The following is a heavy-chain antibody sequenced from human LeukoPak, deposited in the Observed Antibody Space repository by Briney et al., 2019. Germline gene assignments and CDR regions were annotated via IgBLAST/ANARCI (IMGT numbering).Heavy chain of an antibody. J-gene: IGHJ6*03. CDR2: ISAYNGNT. V-gene: IGHV1-18*01. Sequence: ASVKVSCKASGYTFTNYGISWVRQAPGQGLEWMGWISAYNGNTNYAQKLQGRVTMTTDTSTSTAYMELRSLRSDDTAVYYCARFVDTAYGYYYYYYMDVWGKGTTVTVSS. CDR1: GYTFTNYG. D-gene: IGHD5-18*01. CDR3: ARFVDTAYGYYYYYYMDV.